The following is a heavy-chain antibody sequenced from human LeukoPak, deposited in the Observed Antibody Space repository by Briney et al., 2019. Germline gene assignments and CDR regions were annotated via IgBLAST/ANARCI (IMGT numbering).Heavy chain of an antibody. Sequence: ASVKVSCKASGYSFSSYGISWVRQAPGQGLEWMGWISGYNDDTNYAQKFQGRVSMTTDTSTSAAYMELRSLRSDDTAVYYCARDSRPGGYDYGDYNEEGYWGQGTLVTVSS. CDR3: ARDSRPGGYDYGDYNEEGY. CDR2: ISGYNDDT. CDR1: GYSFSSYG. D-gene: IGHD4-17*01. V-gene: IGHV1-18*01. J-gene: IGHJ4*02.